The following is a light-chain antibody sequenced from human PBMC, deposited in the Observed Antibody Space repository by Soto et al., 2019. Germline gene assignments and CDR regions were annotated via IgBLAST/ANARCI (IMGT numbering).Light chain of an antibody. CDR3: SSFTRSITYV. V-gene: IGLV2-14*01. CDR1: SSDVGGYDS. J-gene: IGLJ1*01. Sequence: QSVLTQPASVSGSPGQSITISCTGTSSDVGGYDSVCWYQQHPGKAPKVMIYGVTNRPSGVSDRFSGSKSGNTASLTISGLQAEDEADYYCSSFTRSITYVFGTGTKVTVL. CDR2: GVT.